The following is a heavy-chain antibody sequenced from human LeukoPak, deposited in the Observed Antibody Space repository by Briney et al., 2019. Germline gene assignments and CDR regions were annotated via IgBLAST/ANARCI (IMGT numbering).Heavy chain of an antibody. CDR3: AKGRVATPYDY. J-gene: IGHJ4*02. Sequence: PGRSLRLSCAASGFTFSSYGMHWVRQAPGKGLEWVAVIWYDGSNKYYADSVKGRFTISRDNSKNTLYLQMNSLRAEDTAVYYCAKGRVATPYDYWGQGTLVTVSS. D-gene: IGHD5-12*01. CDR1: GFTFSSYG. CDR2: IWYDGSNK. V-gene: IGHV3-33*06.